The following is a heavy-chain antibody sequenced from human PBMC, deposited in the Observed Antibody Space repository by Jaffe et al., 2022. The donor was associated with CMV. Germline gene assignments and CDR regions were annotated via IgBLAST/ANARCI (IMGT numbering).Heavy chain of an antibody. Sequence: EVQLLESGGGLVQPGGSLRLSCAASGFTFSSYAMTWVRQAPGKGLEWVSVISGSGGSTYYADSVKGRFTISRDNSKNTLYLQMNSLRAEDTAVYYCARATTSRFSTPGSYFGMDVWGQGTTVTVSS. CDR1: GFTFSSYA. J-gene: IGHJ6*02. V-gene: IGHV3-23*01. D-gene: IGHD1-1*01. CDR3: ARATTSRFSTPGSYFGMDV. CDR2: ISGSGGST.